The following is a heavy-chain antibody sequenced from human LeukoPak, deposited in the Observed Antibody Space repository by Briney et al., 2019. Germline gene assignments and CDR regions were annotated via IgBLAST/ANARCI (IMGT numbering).Heavy chain of an antibody. J-gene: IGHJ4*02. CDR1: GFTFSNHG. V-gene: IGHV3-23*01. D-gene: IGHD5-12*01. Sequence: GGSLRLSCAASGFTFSNHGMNWVRQAPGKGLEWVSGISPSGDITYYADSVKGRFTISRDNSKNTLYLQMNSLRAEDTAVYYCARGGGYSGYDFYDYWGQGTLVTVSS. CDR3: ARGGGYSGYDFYDY. CDR2: ISPSGDIT.